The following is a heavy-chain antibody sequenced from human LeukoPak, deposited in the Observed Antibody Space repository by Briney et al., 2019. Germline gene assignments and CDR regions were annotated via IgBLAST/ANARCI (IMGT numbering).Heavy chain of an antibody. Sequence: ASVKVSCKASGYTFTSYAMHWVRQAPGQRLEWMGWINAGNGNTKYSQKFQGSVTITRDTSASTAYMELSSLRSEDTAVYYCARDQSSSWSNVFDPWGQGTLVTVSS. CDR1: GYTFTSYA. CDR2: INAGNGNT. V-gene: IGHV1-3*01. D-gene: IGHD6-13*01. CDR3: ARDQSSSWSNVFDP. J-gene: IGHJ5*02.